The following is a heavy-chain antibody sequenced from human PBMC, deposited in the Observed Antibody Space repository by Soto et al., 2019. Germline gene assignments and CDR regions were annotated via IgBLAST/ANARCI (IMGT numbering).Heavy chain of an antibody. Sequence: GASVKVSCKASGYTFTSYAMHWVRQAPGQRLEWMGWINAGNCNTKYSQKFQGRVTMTRNTSISTAYMELSSLRSEDTAVYYCARGITIFGVVPGWGQGTLVTVSS. J-gene: IGHJ4*02. V-gene: IGHV1-3*01. CDR3: ARGITIFGVVPG. CDR1: GYTFTSYA. CDR2: INAGNCNT. D-gene: IGHD3-3*01.